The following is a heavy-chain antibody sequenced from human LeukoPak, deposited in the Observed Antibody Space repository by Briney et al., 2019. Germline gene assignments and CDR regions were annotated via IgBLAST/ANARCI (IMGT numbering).Heavy chain of an antibody. D-gene: IGHD3-3*01. Sequence: GASVKVSCKASGYTFTSYYMHWVRQAPGQGLEWMGIINPSGDSTSYAQKFQGRVTMTRDTSTSTVYMELSSLRSEDTAVYYCARVGFQYYDFWSGYLAYWGQGTLVTVSS. CDR2: INPSGDST. CDR1: GYTFTSYY. V-gene: IGHV1-46*01. CDR3: ARVGFQYYDFWSGYLAY. J-gene: IGHJ4*02.